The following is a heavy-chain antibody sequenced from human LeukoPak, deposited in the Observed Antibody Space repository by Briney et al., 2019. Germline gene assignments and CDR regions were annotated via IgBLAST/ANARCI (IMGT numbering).Heavy chain of an antibody. V-gene: IGHV1-18*01. CDR2: ISAYNGNT. D-gene: IGHD3-22*01. CDR1: GYTFTSYG. Sequence: ASVKVSCKASGYTFTSYGISWVRQAPGQGLEWMGWISAYNGNTNYAQKLQGRVTMTTDTSTSTAYMELRSLRSDDTAVYYCARTDYYDSSGYLGNYYYYGMDVWGQGTTVTVSS. J-gene: IGHJ6*02. CDR3: ARTDYYDSSGYLGNYYYYGMDV.